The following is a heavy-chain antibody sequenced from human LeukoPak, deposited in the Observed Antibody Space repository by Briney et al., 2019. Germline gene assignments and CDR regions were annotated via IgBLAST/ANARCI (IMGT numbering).Heavy chain of an antibody. CDR3: ATLSAPKGAFDI. CDR2: IYYTGST. J-gene: IGHJ3*02. CDR1: SGSISSSSYY. Sequence: PSETLSLTCTVSSGSISSSSYYWGWIRQPPGKGLEWIGSIYYTGSTYYNPSLRSRVTMSVDTSKNQFSLKLSSVTAADTAVYYCATLSAPKGAFDIWGQGTMVTVSS. V-gene: IGHV4-39*07.